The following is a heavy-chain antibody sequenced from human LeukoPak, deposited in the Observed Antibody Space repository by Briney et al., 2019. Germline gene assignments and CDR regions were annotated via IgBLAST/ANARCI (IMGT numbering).Heavy chain of an antibody. CDR2: ISAYNGNT. CDR1: GYTFTTYG. J-gene: IGHJ4*02. CDR3: ARGDAVVVDY. D-gene: IGHD2-15*01. V-gene: IGHV1-18*01. Sequence: ASVKVSCKASGYTFTTYGFSWVRQAPGQGLEWMGWISAYNGNTNYAQRLQGRVTLTTDTSTSTVYMELRSLRSDDTAVYYCARGDAVVVDYWGQGTLVTVSS.